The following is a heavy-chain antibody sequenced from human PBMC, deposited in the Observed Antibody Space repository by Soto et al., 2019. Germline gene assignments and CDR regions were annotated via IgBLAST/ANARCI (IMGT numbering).Heavy chain of an antibody. V-gene: IGHV1-69*13. CDR2: IIPIFGTA. CDR1: GGTFSSYA. Sequence: SVKVSCKASGGTFSSYAISWVRQAPGQGLEWMGGIIPIFGTANYAQKFQGRVTITADESTSTAYMELSSLRSEDTAVYYCARGGGTYYYDSSGYYYVRSDAFDIWGQGTMVTVSS. D-gene: IGHD3-22*01. CDR3: ARGGGTYYYDSSGYYYVRSDAFDI. J-gene: IGHJ3*02.